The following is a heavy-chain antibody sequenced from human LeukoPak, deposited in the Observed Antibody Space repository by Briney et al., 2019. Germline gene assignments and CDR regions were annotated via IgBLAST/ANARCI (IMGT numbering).Heavy chain of an antibody. CDR3: ARSRQASGLFNS. Sequence: SQTLSLTCTVSGYAITSGGFSWNWIRQSPGKGLEWIGCIYDRGPAYYNPSLKSQFTISVDRPKNQFFLNVTSLTAADTAVYYCARSRQASGLFNSWGQGTLVVVSS. V-gene: IGHV4-30-2*06. CDR1: GYAITSGGFS. J-gene: IGHJ5*01. CDR2: IYDRGPA. D-gene: IGHD3-10*01.